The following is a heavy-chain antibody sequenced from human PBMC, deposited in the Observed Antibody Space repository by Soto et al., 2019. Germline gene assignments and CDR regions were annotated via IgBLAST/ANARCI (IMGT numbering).Heavy chain of an antibody. CDR3: AKDFVKITVTTGYFQH. D-gene: IGHD4-17*01. Sequence: EVQLVESGGVVVQPGGSLRLSCAASGFTFDDYTMHWVRQAPGKGLEWVSLISWDGGSTYYADSVKGLFTISRNNSKNSLYLQMNNLRTDDTALYYCAKDFVKITVTTGYFQHWGQGTMVTVSS. J-gene: IGHJ1*01. CDR1: GFTFDDYT. V-gene: IGHV3-43*01. CDR2: ISWDGGST.